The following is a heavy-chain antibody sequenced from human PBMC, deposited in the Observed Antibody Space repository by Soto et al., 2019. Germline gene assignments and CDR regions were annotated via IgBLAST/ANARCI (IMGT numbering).Heavy chain of an antibody. Sequence: GESLKISCKGSGYSFTSYWIAWVRQMPGKGLEWMGIIYRGDSDIRYSPSFQGQVTMSTDKSISTAYLQWDSLKASDTAMYYCARGWFGELSSWGQGTLVTVSS. D-gene: IGHD3-10*01. CDR2: IYRGDSDI. J-gene: IGHJ4*02. V-gene: IGHV5-51*01. CDR3: ARGWFGELSS. CDR1: GYSFTSYW.